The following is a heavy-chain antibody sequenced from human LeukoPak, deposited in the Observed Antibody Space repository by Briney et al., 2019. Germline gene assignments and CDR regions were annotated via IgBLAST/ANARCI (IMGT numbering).Heavy chain of an antibody. CDR2: INANTGNP. CDR3: ARDDATIRFAY. Sequence: XFTSXSMNWVRQAPGQGLEWMGWINANTGNPTYAQGFTGRFVFSWDTSVSTAYLQISSLRAEDTAVYYCARDDATIRFAYWGQGTLVTVSS. CDR1: XFTSXS. V-gene: IGHV7-4-1*02. J-gene: IGHJ4*02. D-gene: IGHD5-12*01.